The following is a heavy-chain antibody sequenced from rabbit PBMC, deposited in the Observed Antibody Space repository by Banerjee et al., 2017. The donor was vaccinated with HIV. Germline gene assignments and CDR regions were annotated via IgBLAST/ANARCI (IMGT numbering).Heavy chain of an antibody. D-gene: IGHD8-1*01. CDR3: ARHPGSSYNL. CDR1: GFSFSSYT. V-gene: IGHV1S40*01. J-gene: IGHJ6*01. CDR2: IYADRSGTT. Sequence: QSLEESGGGLVKPGGTLTLTCTASGFSFSSYTMFWVRQAPGEGLEWIGTIYADRSGTTYYATWAKGRFTISKTSSTTVTLQMTSLTAADTATYFCARHPGSSYNLWGPGTLVTVS.